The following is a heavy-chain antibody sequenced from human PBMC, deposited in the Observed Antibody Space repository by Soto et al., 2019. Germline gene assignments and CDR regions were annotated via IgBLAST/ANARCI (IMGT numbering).Heavy chain of an antibody. CDR1: GGSLSGYY. Sequence: SETLSLTCAVNGGSLSGYYWSWIRQSPGKGLEWIGEINHRGSSDYNPSLKSRVTISIDASKNHVTLELTSVTAADTAVYYCARSDNRNSLYGVDVWGQGTSVTVSS. V-gene: IGHV4-34*01. J-gene: IGHJ6*02. D-gene: IGHD1-7*01. CDR3: ARSDNRNSLYGVDV. CDR2: INHRGSS.